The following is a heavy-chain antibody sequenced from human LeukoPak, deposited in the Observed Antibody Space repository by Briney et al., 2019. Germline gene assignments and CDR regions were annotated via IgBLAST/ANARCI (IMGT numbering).Heavy chain of an antibody. D-gene: IGHD6-13*01. CDR2: IYYSGST. V-gene: IGHV4-39*07. J-gene: IGHJ4*02. CDR3: ARTAGAGPIIAAAGTYYFDY. CDR1: GGSISSSSYY. Sequence: SETLSLTCTVSGGSISSSSYYWGWIRQPPGKGLEWIGSIYYSGSTYYNPSLKSRVTISVNRSKNQFSLKLSSVTAADTAVYYCARTAGAGPIIAAAGTYYFDYWGQGTLVTVSS.